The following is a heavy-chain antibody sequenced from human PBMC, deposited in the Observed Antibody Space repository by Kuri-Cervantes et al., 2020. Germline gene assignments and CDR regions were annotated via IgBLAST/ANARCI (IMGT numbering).Heavy chain of an antibody. Sequence: SETLSLTCAVYGGSFSGYYWSWIRQPPGKGLEWIGEINHSGSTNYNPSLKSRVTISVDTSKNQFSLKLSSVTAADTAVYYCARGLSSYDSSGYPNTYYYYMDVLGKGTTVTVSS. J-gene: IGHJ6*03. CDR3: ARGLSSYDSSGYPNTYYYYMDV. D-gene: IGHD3-22*01. CDR2: INHSGST. CDR1: GGSFSGYY. V-gene: IGHV4-34*01.